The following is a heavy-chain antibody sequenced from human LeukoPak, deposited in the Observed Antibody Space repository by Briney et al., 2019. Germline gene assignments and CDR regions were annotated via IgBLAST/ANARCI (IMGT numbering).Heavy chain of an antibody. J-gene: IGHJ4*02. D-gene: IGHD6-19*01. CDR1: GYTFTGYY. Sequence: ASVKVSCKASGYTFTGYYMHWVRQAPGQGLEWMGWINPNSGGTNYAQKFQGRATMTRDTSISTAYMELSRLRSDDTAVYYCARVESAYSSGWYDYWGQGTLVTVSS. CDR2: INPNSGGT. V-gene: IGHV1-2*02. CDR3: ARVESAYSSGWYDY.